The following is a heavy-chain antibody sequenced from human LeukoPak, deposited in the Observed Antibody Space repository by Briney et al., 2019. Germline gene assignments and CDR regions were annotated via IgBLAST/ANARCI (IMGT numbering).Heavy chain of an antibody. J-gene: IGHJ4*02. CDR2: ISAYNGNT. D-gene: IGHD2-21*01. V-gene: IGHV1-18*01. Sequence: ASVKVSCKASGYTFTNYGISWVRQAPGQGLEWMGWISAYNGNTNSAQELQGRITMTTDTSTSTAYMELRSLRSDDTAVYYCAREGLGGDHFDHWGQGTLVTVSS. CDR1: GYTFTNYG. CDR3: AREGLGGDHFDH.